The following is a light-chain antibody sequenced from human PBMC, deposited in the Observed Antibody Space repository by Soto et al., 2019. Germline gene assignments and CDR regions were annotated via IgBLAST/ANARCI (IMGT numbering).Light chain of an antibody. CDR1: QSVSSNY. CDR3: QQYGSSPIT. V-gene: IGKV3-20*01. Sequence: EIVWTQSPGTLSLSPGERATLSCRASQSVSSNYLAWYLQRPGQAPRLLIFAASSRDTGVPDRFSGSGSGTDFTLAISRLEPEDFAVYYCQQYGSSPITFGQGTRLEIK. CDR2: AAS. J-gene: IGKJ5*01.